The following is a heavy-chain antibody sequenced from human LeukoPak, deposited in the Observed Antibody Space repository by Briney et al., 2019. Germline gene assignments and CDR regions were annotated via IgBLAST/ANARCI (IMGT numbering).Heavy chain of an antibody. CDR3: ARRYGDYEDWYFDL. CDR1: GYTFTSYY. CDR2: ISAYNGNT. V-gene: IGHV1-18*04. J-gene: IGHJ2*01. Sequence: VASVTVSCKASGYTFTSYYMHWVRQAPGQGLEWMEWISAYNGNTNYAQKLQGRVTMTTDTSTSTAYMELRSLRSEDTAVYYCARRYGDYEDWYFDLWGRGTLVTVSS. D-gene: IGHD4-17*01.